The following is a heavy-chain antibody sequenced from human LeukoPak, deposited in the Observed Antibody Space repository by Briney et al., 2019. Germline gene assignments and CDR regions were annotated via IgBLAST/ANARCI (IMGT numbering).Heavy chain of an antibody. J-gene: IGHJ3*02. V-gene: IGHV4-59*01. Sequence: PSETLSLTCTVSGGSISSYHWSWIRQPPGKGLQWIGFIYSSGSTNYNPSLKSRVTISLDTSKNQFSLRVSSVTSADTAVYYCARGNSGYDYAFDIWDQGTMVTVSS. CDR2: IYSSGST. CDR3: ARGNSGYDYAFDI. CDR1: GGSISSYH. D-gene: IGHD5-12*01.